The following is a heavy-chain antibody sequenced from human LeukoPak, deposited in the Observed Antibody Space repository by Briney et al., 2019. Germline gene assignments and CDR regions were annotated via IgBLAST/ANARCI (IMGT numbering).Heavy chain of an antibody. CDR3: ARDGGYTGGWTYGAGDY. V-gene: IGHV3-30*04. CDR2: ISNDGNEK. Sequence: GGSLRLSCAASGFTFSAYVMHWVRQAPGKGLECVAVISNDGNEKYYADSLKGRFSISRDNSKNTLYLQMSSLRTEDTAVYYCARDGGYTGGWTYGAGDYWGQGNLVTVSS. CDR1: GFTFSAYV. J-gene: IGHJ4*01. D-gene: IGHD2-8*02.